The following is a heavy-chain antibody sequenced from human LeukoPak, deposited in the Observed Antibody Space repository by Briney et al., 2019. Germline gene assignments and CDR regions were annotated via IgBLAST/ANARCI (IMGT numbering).Heavy chain of an antibody. CDR2: VGLSAGNA. CDR3: AKVGGPYSSGWKGGYYFDY. Sequence: GGSLRLSCAASGFSFSSYGMSWVRQAPGKGLQWVSTVGLSAGNAYYADSVKGRFTISRDNSKNTLYLQMNSLRAEDTAVYYCAKVGGPYSSGWKGGYYFDYWGQGTLVTVSS. J-gene: IGHJ4*02. D-gene: IGHD6-19*01. V-gene: IGHV3-23*01. CDR1: GFSFSSYG.